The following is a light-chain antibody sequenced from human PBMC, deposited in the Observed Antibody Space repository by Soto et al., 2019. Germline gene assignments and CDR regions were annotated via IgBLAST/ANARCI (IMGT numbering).Light chain of an antibody. CDR3: QQSHNLPLT. CDR2: DAS. Sequence: DIQMTQSPSSLSASVGDRVTITCQASHDISNYLNWYQQKSGKAPKLLIYDASNLETGVPSKFSGSGSGTDSTFTISSLQPEDIATYYCQQSHNLPLTFGGGTKVEIK. V-gene: IGKV1-33*01. CDR1: HDISNY. J-gene: IGKJ4*01.